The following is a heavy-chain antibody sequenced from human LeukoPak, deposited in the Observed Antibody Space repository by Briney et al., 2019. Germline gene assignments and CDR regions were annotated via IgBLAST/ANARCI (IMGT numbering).Heavy chain of an antibody. CDR3: ARDQNDFWSGSRFDI. D-gene: IGHD3-3*01. V-gene: IGHV1-3*01. Sequence: ASVKVSCKASGYTFTSYAMHWVRQAPGQGLEWMGWINAGNGNTKYSQKFQGRVTITRDTFASTAYMELSSLRSEDTAVYYCARDQNDFWSGSRFDIWGQGTMVTVSS. J-gene: IGHJ3*02. CDR2: INAGNGNT. CDR1: GYTFTSYA.